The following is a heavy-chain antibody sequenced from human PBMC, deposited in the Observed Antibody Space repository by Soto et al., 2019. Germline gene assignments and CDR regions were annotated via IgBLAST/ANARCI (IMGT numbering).Heavy chain of an antibody. D-gene: IGHD2-15*01. CDR2: IYYSGST. V-gene: IGHV4-39*02. CDR1: GGSISSRSYY. Sequence: PSETLSLTCTFSGGSISSRSYYWGWVRKPPGKGLEWIGSIYYSGSTYYNPSLKSRVTMSVDTSKNQFSLKLSSVTAADTAVYYCSRDIRTPRYYYGMDVWGQGTTVTVSS. CDR3: SRDIRTPRYYYGMDV. J-gene: IGHJ6*02.